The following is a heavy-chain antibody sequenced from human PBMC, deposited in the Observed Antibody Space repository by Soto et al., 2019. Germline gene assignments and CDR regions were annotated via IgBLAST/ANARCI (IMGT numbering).Heavy chain of an antibody. CDR1: GYTFTNFG. CDR3: ARGFPLWFDP. CDR2: ISAYNGNT. Sequence: ASVKVSCKASGYTFTNFGISWVRQAPGQGLEWMGWISAYNGNTNYAQKFQGRVTITRDTSASTAYMELSSLRSEDTVVYYCARGFPLWFDPWGQGTLVTVSS. J-gene: IGHJ5*02. D-gene: IGHD3-16*02. V-gene: IGHV1-18*01.